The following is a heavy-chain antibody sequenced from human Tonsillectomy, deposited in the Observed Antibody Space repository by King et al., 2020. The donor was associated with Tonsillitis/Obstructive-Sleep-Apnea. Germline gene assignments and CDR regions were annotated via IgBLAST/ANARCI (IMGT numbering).Heavy chain of an antibody. CDR1: GGSISSGGYY. V-gene: IGHV4-31*03. Sequence: VQLQESGPGLVKPSQTLSLNCSVSGGSISSGGYYWTWVRQHPGKGLEWIGYIYYSGSTNYNPSIQSRVTMSVDSPKNQFSLKLTALTAADTAVYYCARGLVLWAVPAYYYYGMAVWGQGTTVTVSS. D-gene: IGHD2-21*01. J-gene: IGHJ6*02. CDR3: ARGLVLWAVPAYYYYGMAV. CDR2: IYYSGST.